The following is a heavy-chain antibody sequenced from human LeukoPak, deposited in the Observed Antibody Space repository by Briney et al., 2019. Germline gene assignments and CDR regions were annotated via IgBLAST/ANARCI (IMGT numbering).Heavy chain of an antibody. D-gene: IGHD6-13*01. Sequence: GGSLRPSCSASGFTFSSYAMHWVRQAPGKGLEYVSAISSNGGSTYYADSVKGRFTISRDNSKNTLYLQMSSLRPEDTAVYYCLKDLRDIAVAATPDYRGQGTLVTVSS. J-gene: IGHJ4*02. CDR3: LKDLRDIAVAATPDY. V-gene: IGHV3-64D*06. CDR2: ISSNGGST. CDR1: GFTFSSYA.